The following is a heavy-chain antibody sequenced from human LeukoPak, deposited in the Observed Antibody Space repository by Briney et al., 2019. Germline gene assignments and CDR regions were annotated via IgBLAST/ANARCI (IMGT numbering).Heavy chain of an antibody. CDR1: GYTFAFNAYY. CDR3: AGEMESGHYRTPYN. D-gene: IGHD1-14*01. CDR2: VSPNSGGT. V-gene: IGHV1-2*06. J-gene: IGHJ4*02. Sequence: GASVKVSCKASGYTFAFNAYYIHWLPQAAGQGLEWMGRVSPNSGGTNVPQKFQGRVTMTTDTTIRTAYMELTRLKSDATAVDYPAGEMESGHYRTPYNWGQGNLGTVSS.